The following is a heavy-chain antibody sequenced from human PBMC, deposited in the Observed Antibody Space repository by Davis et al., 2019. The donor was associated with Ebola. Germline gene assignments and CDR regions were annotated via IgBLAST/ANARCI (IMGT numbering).Heavy chain of an antibody. Sequence: ASVKVSCKASGYTFTSYGISWVRQAPGQGLEWMGWINPNSGGTNYAQKFQGRVTMTRDTSISTAYMELSRLRSDDTAVYYCARDPTNSGAADYWGQGTLVTVSS. J-gene: IGHJ4*02. V-gene: IGHV1-2*02. CDR1: GYTFTSYG. CDR3: ARDPTNSGAADY. CDR2: INPNSGGT. D-gene: IGHD6-19*01.